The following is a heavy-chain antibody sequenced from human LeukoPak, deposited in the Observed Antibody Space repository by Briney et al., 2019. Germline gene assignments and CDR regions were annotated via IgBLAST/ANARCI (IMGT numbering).Heavy chain of an antibody. Sequence: TGGSLRLSCAASGFTFSSYGMHWVRQAPGKGLEWVAVISYDGSNKNYGDSVKGRFTISRDNSKNTPYLQMNSLRAEDTAVYYCAKLLDWGTTYDYWGQGALVTVS. J-gene: IGHJ4*02. CDR1: GFTFSSYG. CDR3: AKLLDWGTTYDY. V-gene: IGHV3-30*18. CDR2: ISYDGSNK. D-gene: IGHD3-16*01.